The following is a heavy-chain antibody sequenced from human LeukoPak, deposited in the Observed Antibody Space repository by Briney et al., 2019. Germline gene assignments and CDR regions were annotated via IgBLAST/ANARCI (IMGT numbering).Heavy chain of an antibody. CDR3: ARWGPGIAVAGTGDFDY. D-gene: IGHD6-19*01. CDR1: GFTFSSYS. J-gene: IGHJ4*02. V-gene: IGHV3-21*01. Sequence: GGSLRLSCAASGFTFSSYSMNWVRQAPGKGLEWVSSISSSSSYIYYADSVKGRFTISRDNAKNSLYLQMNSLRAEDTAVYYCARWGPGIAVAGTGDFDYWGQGTLVTVSS. CDR2: ISSSSSYI.